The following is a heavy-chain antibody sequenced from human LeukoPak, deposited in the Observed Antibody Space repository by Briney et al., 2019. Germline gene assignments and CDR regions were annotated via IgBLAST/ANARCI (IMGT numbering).Heavy chain of an antibody. V-gene: IGHV3-23*01. D-gene: IGHD3-22*01. CDR1: GFTFSRYA. CDR3: AKLVTMIVVVIKGIDY. CDR2: ISGSGGST. Sequence: GGSLRLSCAASGFTFSRYAMSWVRQAPGKGLEWVSAISGSGGSTYYADSVKGRFTISRDNSKNTLYLQMNSLRAEDTAVYYCAKLVTMIVVVIKGIDYWGQGTLVTVSS. J-gene: IGHJ4*02.